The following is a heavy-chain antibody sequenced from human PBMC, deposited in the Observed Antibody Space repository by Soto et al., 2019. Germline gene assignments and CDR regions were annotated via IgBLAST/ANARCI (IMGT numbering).Heavy chain of an antibody. D-gene: IGHD3-22*01. CDR2: INPNSGGT. CDR1: GYTFTGDY. J-gene: IGHJ3*02. Sequence: AAVKVSCKASGYTFTGDYMHWVRQAPGQGLEWMGWINPNSGGTNYAQKFQGRGTMTRDTSISTAYMALSRLRSDDTAVYYCAALDYYDSSGYYRSRNAFDIWGQGTMVTVSS. CDR3: AALDYYDSSGYYRSRNAFDI. V-gene: IGHV1-2*02.